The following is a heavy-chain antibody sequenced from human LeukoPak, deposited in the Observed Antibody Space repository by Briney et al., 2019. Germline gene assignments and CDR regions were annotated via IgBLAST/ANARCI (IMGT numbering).Heavy chain of an antibody. Sequence: SETLSLTCAVSGYSISSGYYWGWIRQPPGKGLEWIGSIYHSGSTYYNPSLKSRVTISVDTSKNQFSLKLSSVTAADTAVYYCARRGGSSGYQRYFDYWGQGTLVTVSS. CDR1: GYSISSGYY. CDR3: ARRGGSSGYQRYFDY. J-gene: IGHJ4*02. D-gene: IGHD3-22*01. V-gene: IGHV4-38-2*01. CDR2: IYHSGST.